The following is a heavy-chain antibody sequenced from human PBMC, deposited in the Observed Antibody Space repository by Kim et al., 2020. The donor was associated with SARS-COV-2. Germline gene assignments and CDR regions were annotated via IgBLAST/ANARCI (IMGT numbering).Heavy chain of an antibody. CDR1: GFTFSSYW. Sequence: GGSLRLSCAASGFTFSSYWMSWVRQAPGKGLEWVANIKQDGSEKYYVDSVKGRFTISRDNAKNSLYLQMNSLRVEDTAVYYCARDFRYSSSWYTGTGYWGQGTLVTVSS. D-gene: IGHD6-13*01. CDR2: IKQDGSEK. V-gene: IGHV3-7*01. CDR3: ARDFRYSSSWYTGTGY. J-gene: IGHJ4*02.